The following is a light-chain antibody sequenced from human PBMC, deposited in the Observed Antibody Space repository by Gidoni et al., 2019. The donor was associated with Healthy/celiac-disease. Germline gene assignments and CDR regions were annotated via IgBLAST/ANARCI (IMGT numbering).Light chain of an antibody. Sequence: QPVLTQPHPAHGTPGQGVTIACSGSRSNIGSNTVNWYQQLPGTAPKLLIYSNNQRPSGVPDRFSGSKSGTSASLAISGLQSEDEADDYCAAWDDSLNGPVFGGGTKLTVL. CDR1: RSNIGSNT. CDR3: AAWDDSLNGPV. CDR2: SNN. J-gene: IGLJ2*01. V-gene: IGLV1-44*01.